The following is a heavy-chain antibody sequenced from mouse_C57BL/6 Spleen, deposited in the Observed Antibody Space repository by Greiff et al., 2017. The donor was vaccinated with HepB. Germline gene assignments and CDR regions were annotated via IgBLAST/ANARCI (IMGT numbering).Heavy chain of an antibody. V-gene: IGHV5-9*01. CDR3: ARRSGLLYYFDY. Sequence: DVKLVESGGGLVKPGGSLKLSCAASGFTFSSYTMSWVRQTPEKRLEWVATISGGGGNTYYPDSVKGRFTISRDNAKNTLYLQMSSLRSEDTALYYCARRSGLLYYFDYWGQGTTLTVSS. D-gene: IGHD3-2*02. CDR1: GFTFSSYT. J-gene: IGHJ2*01. CDR2: ISGGGGNT.